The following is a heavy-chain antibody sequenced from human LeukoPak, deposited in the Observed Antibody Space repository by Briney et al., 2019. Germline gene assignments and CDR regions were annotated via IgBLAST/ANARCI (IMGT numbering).Heavy chain of an antibody. CDR3: AKGPYAGTFSGFDY. CDR1: KFTFNNYA. CDR2: ISGSGGST. J-gene: IGHJ4*02. Sequence: GGSLRLSCLASKFTFNNYAMNWVRQAQGKGLEWVSTISGSGGSTYYADSVKGRFTISRDNSKNTLYLQMNSLRAEDTAVYYCAKGPYAGTFSGFDYWGQGTLVTVSS. D-gene: IGHD6-13*01. V-gene: IGHV3-23*01.